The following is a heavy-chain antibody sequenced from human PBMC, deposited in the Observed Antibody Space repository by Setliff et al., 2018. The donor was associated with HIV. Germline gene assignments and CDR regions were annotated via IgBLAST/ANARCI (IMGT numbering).Heavy chain of an antibody. CDR1: GGSVSDYF. Sequence: SETLSLTCTVSGGSVSDYFWNWIRQPPGKGLEWIGYIYYSGSTNYNPSLESRVSISVDTSKNQFSLRLSSVTAADTAFYYCARADSSSWFFATFDIWGQGTMVTVSS. D-gene: IGHD6-13*01. J-gene: IGHJ3*02. CDR2: IYYSGST. V-gene: IGHV4-59*02. CDR3: ARADSSSWFFATFDI.